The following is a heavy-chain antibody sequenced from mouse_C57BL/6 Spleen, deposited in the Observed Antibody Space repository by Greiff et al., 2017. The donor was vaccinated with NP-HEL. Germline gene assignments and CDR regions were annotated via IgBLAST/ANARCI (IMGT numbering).Heavy chain of an antibody. CDR2: ISYDGSN. CDR1: GYSITSGYY. Sequence: DVKLQESGPGLVKPSQSLSLTCSVTGYSITSGYYWNWIRQFPGNKLEWMGYISYDGSNNYNPSLKNRISITRDTSKNQFFLKLNSVTTEDTATYYCAREGYYDYDGDAMDYWGQGTSVTVSS. V-gene: IGHV3-6*01. CDR3: AREGYYDYDGDAMDY. J-gene: IGHJ4*01. D-gene: IGHD2-4*01.